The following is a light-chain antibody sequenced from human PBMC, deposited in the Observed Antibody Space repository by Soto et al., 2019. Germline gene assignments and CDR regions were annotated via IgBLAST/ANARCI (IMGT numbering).Light chain of an antibody. CDR2: GAS. Sequence: EIVLTQSPGTLSLSPGARATLSCRASQSVSNNYLAWYQQKPGQAPRLLIYGASNRATGIPDRFSGSGSGTEFTLTISSLQSEDCAVYYCQQYNNWPLTFGQGTKVDIK. CDR1: QSVSNN. CDR3: QQYNNWPLT. V-gene: IGKV3D-15*01. J-gene: IGKJ1*01.